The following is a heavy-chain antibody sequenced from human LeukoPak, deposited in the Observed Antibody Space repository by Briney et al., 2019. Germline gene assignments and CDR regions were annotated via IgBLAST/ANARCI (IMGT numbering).Heavy chain of an antibody. D-gene: IGHD6-13*01. J-gene: IGHJ4*02. CDR3: ASAEGSSWYFDY. V-gene: IGHV3-21*01. Sequence: GGSLRLSCAASGFTFSSYAMSWVRQAPGKGLEWVSYISSSSSYIYYADSVKGRFTISRDNAENSLYLQMNSLRAEDTAVYYCASAEGSSWYFDYWGQGTLVTVSS. CDR2: ISSSSSYI. CDR1: GFTFSSYA.